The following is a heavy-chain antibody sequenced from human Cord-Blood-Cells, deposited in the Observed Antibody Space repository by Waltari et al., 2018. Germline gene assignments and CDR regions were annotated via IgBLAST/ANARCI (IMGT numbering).Heavy chain of an antibody. V-gene: IGHV3-21*01. D-gene: IGHD1-26*01. J-gene: IGHJ5*02. CDR1: GFTFSSYS. Sequence: EVQLVESGGGPVKPGGSLRLSCAASGFTFSSYSMNWVRQAPGKGLEWVSSISSSSSYIYSADSVKGRFTIPRDNAKNSLYLQMNSLRAEDTAVYYCARDGTPGEWELLKWFDPWGQGTLVTVSS. CDR3: ARDGTPGEWELLKWFDP. CDR2: ISSSSSYI.